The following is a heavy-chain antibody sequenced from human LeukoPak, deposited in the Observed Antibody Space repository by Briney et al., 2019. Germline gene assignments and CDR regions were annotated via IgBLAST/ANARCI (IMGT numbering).Heavy chain of an antibody. V-gene: IGHV3-7*03. D-gene: IGHD1-26*01. CDR1: GFTFSSYW. Sequence: GGSLRFSCAASGFTFSSYWMSWVRQAPGNGLEWVANIKQDGSEKYYVDSVKGRFTISRDNAKNSLYLQMNSLRAEDTAVYYCAKILVGATKFDYWGQGTLVTVSS. J-gene: IGHJ4*02. CDR3: AKILVGATKFDY. CDR2: IKQDGSEK.